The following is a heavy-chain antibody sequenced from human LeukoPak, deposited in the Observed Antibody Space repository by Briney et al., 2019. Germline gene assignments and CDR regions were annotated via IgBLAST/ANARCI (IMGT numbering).Heavy chain of an antibody. V-gene: IGHV3-23*01. D-gene: IGHD6-19*01. CDR2: ISGSGGST. CDR3: AKFRPVTSVAGTIFHY. J-gene: IGHJ4*02. Sequence: GGSLRLSCAASGFTFSSYAMSWVRQAPGKGLEWVSAISGSGGSTYYADSVKGRFTISRDNSKNTLYLQMNTLRAEDTAVYYCAKFRPVTSVAGTIFHYWGQGTLVTVSS. CDR1: GFTFSSYA.